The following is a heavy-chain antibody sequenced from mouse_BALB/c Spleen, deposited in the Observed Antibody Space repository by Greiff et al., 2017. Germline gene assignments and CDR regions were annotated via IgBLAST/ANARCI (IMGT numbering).Heavy chain of an antibody. D-gene: IGHD1-1*01. Sequence: EVKLVESGGGLVKPGGSLKLSCAASGFTFSSYAMSWVRQTPEKRLEWVATISSGGSYTYYPDSVKGRFTISRDNAKNTLYLQMSSLRSEDTAMYYCARQRIHYVGAMDYWGQGTSVTVSS. CDR1: GFTFSSYA. J-gene: IGHJ4*01. V-gene: IGHV5-9-3*01. CDR2: ISSGGSYT. CDR3: ARQRIHYVGAMDY.